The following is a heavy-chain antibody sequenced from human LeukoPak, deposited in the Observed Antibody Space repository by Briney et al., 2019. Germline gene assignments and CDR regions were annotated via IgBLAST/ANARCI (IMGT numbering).Heavy chain of an antibody. CDR2: INPNSGGT. V-gene: IGHV1-2*02. J-gene: IGHJ4*02. Sequence: ASVKVSCKASGYTFTGHYMHWVRQAPGQGLEWMGWINPNSGGTNYAQKFQGRVTMTGDTSISTAYMELSRLRSDDTAVYYCARDPSIVGATGSDYWGQGTLVTVSS. D-gene: IGHD1-26*01. CDR3: ARDPSIVGATGSDY. CDR1: GYTFTGHY.